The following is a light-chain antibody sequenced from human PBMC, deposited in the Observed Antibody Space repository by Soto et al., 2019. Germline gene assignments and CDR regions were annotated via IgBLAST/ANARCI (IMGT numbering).Light chain of an antibody. J-gene: IGKJ2*01. CDR2: DAS. CDR3: QQYNSYSLYT. Sequence: DIPMTQSPSTLSASVGDRVTITCRASQSISSWLAWYQQKPGKAPKLLIYDASSLESGVPSRFSGSGSGPEFTLTISSLHPDDFATYYCQQYNSYSLYTFGQGTKLEIK. V-gene: IGKV1-5*01. CDR1: QSISSW.